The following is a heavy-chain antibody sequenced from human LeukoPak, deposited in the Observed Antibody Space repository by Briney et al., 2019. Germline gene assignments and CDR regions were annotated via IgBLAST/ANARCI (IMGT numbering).Heavy chain of an antibody. CDR1: GYSISSGYY. Sequence: SETLSLTCTVSGYSISSGYYWGWIRQPPGKGLEWIGSIYHSGSTYYNPSLKSRVTISVDTSKNQFSLKLSSVTAADTAVYYCARDLDYDFWSGLYAFDIWGQGTMVTVSS. CDR2: IYHSGST. CDR3: ARDLDYDFWSGLYAFDI. V-gene: IGHV4-38-2*02. D-gene: IGHD3-3*01. J-gene: IGHJ3*02.